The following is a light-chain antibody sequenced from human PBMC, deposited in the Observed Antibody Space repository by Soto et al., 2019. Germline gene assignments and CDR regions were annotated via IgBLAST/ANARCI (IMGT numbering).Light chain of an antibody. J-gene: IGLJ3*02. Sequence: SYELTQPPSVSVAPGQTARITCGGHNIGSKSVHWYQQKPGQAPVLVVYDDSDRPSGIPERFSGSNSGNTATLTISRVEAGDEADYYCQVWDSSSDHPGVFGGWNKLTVL. CDR3: QVWDSSSDHPGV. V-gene: IGLV3-21*02. CDR2: DDS. CDR1: NIGSKS.